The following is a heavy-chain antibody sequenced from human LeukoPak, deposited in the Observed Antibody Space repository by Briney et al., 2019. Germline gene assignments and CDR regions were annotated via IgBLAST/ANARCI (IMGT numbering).Heavy chain of an antibody. D-gene: IGHD3-3*01. Sequence: SETLSLTCAVYGGSFSGYYWSWLRQPPGKGLEWIGEINHSGSTNYNPSLKSRVTISVDTSKNQFSLKLSSVTAADTAVYYCARGTFWSGYYYRFDPWGQGTLVTVSS. CDR3: ARGTFWSGYYYRFDP. CDR1: GGSFSGYY. CDR2: INHSGST. J-gene: IGHJ5*02. V-gene: IGHV4-34*01.